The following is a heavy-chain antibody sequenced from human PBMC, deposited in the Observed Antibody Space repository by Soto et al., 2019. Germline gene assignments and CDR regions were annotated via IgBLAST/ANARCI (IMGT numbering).Heavy chain of an antibody. D-gene: IGHD2-21*01. CDR1: GFIFSAYA. CDR2: INFDGSSK. CDR3: GRCKQKVIHCAMDV. Sequence: QVHLVESGGGAVQAGRSLRVSCATSGFIFSAYAMHWVRQAPGKGLEWVAFINFDGSSKFYGDSVKGRFTVSRDNSKNTLFLQLNSLRGEDTAVYYCGRCKQKVIHCAMDVWGQGATVTVTS. V-gene: IGHV3-33*01. J-gene: IGHJ6*02.